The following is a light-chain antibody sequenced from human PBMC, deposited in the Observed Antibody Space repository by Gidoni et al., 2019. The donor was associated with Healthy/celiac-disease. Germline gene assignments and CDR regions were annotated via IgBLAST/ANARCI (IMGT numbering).Light chain of an antibody. CDR1: QSLLHSNGYNY. V-gene: IGKV2-28*01. Sequence: DIVMTQSPLSLPVTPGEPASISCRSSQSLLHSNGYNYLDWYLQKPGQSPQLLIYLGSNRASGVPDRFSGSGSGTDFTLKISRVEAEDVGVYYCMQALLLTFGQGTRLEIK. CDR3: MQALLLT. J-gene: IGKJ5*01. CDR2: LGS.